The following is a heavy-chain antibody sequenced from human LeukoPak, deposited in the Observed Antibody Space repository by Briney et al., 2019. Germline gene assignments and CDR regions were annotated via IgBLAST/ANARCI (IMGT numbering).Heavy chain of an antibody. CDR2: IIPIFGTA. CDR3: AMPRYCSGGSCYLMGAFDI. J-gene: IGHJ3*02. Sequence: SVKVSCKASGGTFSIYAISWVRQAPGQGLEWMGRIIPIFGTANYAQKFQGRVTITTDESTSTAYMELSSLRSGDTAVYYCAMPRYCSGGSCYLMGAFDIWGQGTMVTVSS. D-gene: IGHD2-15*01. CDR1: GGTFSIYA. V-gene: IGHV1-69*05.